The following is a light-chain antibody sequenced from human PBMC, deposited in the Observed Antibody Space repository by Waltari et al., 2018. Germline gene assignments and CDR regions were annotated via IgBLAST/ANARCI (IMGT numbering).Light chain of an antibody. CDR2: RND. CDR3: ASWDDSLNGHWV. Sequence: QSVLTQPPSASGTPGQRVTISCSGTSSNLGNNVVNWYQQVPGTAPKLLSDRNDLRPSGVPDRFSASKSGTSASLAISGLQSEDEAEYYCASWDDSLNGHWVFGGGTKVTVL. J-gene: IGLJ3*02. CDR1: SSNLGNNV. V-gene: IGLV1-44*01.